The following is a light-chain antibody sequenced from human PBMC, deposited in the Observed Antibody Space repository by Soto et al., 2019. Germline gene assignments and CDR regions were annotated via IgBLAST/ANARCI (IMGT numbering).Light chain of an antibody. CDR2: EVD. CDR3: SSWTSRTTQV. CDR1: SSDIGGYNY. J-gene: IGLJ3*02. Sequence: QSALTQPASVSGSPGQSSTVSCTGTSSDIGGYNYVSWYQQHPGKAPKLIIYEVDSRPSGVSNRFSGSKSGNTASLTISGLRAEDEADYYCSSWTSRTTQVLGGGTKLTVL. V-gene: IGLV2-14*01.